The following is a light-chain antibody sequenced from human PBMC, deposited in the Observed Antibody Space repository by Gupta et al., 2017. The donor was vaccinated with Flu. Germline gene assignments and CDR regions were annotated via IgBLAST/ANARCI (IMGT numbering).Light chain of an antibody. V-gene: IGKV3-15*01. Sequence: EIVMTQSPATLPVSPGEKATLSCRASQSVTNNLAWYQQKPGQAPRLLIYGASTRATDIPARFSGSGFGTDFTLTISSLQSDDFAVYYCQHYKDWPRFTFGPGTKVDIK. CDR1: QSVTNN. CDR2: GAS. CDR3: QHYKDWPRFT. J-gene: IGKJ3*01.